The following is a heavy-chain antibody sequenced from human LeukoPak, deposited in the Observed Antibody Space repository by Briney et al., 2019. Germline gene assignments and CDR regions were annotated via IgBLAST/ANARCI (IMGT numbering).Heavy chain of an antibody. D-gene: IGHD1-1*01. Sequence: PSETLSLTCAVSGGYISADYWIWIRQPPGKGLEWIGSVYYSGSTYYNPSLKSRVTISRDTSKNQFSLKLNSVTAADTAVYYCARRTMNNFDYWGQGSLVTVSS. V-gene: IGHV4-39*01. CDR2: VYYSGST. CDR1: GGYISADY. J-gene: IGHJ4*02. CDR3: ARRTMNNFDY.